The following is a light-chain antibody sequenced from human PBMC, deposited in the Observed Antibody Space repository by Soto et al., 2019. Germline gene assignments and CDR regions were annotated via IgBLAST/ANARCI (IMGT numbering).Light chain of an antibody. V-gene: IGLV2-11*01. J-gene: IGLJ1*01. CDR2: DVS. CDR3: CSYAGTYSYV. CDR1: SSDVGAYNY. Sequence: SVLTEHRSVSGSPGQSVTISCTGTSSDVGAYNYVSWYQQHPGKAPKFMIYDVSKRPSGVPDRFSVSKSGNTASLTISGLQAEDEADYYCCSYAGTYSYVFGTGTKV.